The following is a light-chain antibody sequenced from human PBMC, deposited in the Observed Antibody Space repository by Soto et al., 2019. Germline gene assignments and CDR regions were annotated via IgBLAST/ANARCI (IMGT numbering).Light chain of an antibody. V-gene: IGLV1-36*01. J-gene: IGLJ2*01. CDR2: YDD. CDR3: AAWDDSLNGVV. Sequence: QLVLTQPPSVSEAPRQRVTISCSGSSSNIGKNAVNWYQQVPGKAPKLLIYYDDLLSSGVSDRFSGSKSGTSASLAISGLQSDDEADYYCAAWDDSLNGVVFGGGTKLTVL. CDR1: SSNIGKNA.